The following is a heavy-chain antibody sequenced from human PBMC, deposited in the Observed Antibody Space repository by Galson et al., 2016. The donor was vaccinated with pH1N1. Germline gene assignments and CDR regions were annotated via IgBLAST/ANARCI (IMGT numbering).Heavy chain of an antibody. CDR2: ISSSYGNI. Sequence: SLRLSCAASGFTFSSYAMTWVRQAPGKGLQWVSTISSSYGNIFYADSVRGRFTISRDNSKNTLYLQLNSLRAEDTALYYCAKLGNGFYEFDYWGQGALVTVSS. D-gene: IGHD3-3*01. CDR3: AKLGNGFYEFDY. V-gene: IGHV3-23*01. CDR1: GFTFSSYA. J-gene: IGHJ4*02.